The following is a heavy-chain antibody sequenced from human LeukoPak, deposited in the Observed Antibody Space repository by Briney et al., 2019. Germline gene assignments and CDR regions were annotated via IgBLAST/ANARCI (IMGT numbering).Heavy chain of an antibody. Sequence: PGGSLRLSCAASGFTFSSYWMHWVRQAPGKGLVWVSRINSDGSSTSYADSVKGRFTISRDNAKNTLYLQMNSLRAEDTAAYYCARGRFDEWLRAVLDYWGQGTLVTVSS. CDR2: INSDGSST. CDR3: ARGRFDEWLRAVLDY. CDR1: GFTFSSYW. V-gene: IGHV3-74*01. D-gene: IGHD5-12*01. J-gene: IGHJ4*02.